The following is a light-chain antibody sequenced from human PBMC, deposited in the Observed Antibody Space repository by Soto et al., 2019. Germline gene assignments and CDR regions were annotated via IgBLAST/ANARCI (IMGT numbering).Light chain of an antibody. V-gene: IGKV1-5*03. Sequence: DIQMTQSPSTLSASVGDRVTITCRASQSISSWLAWFQQKPGKAPKLLIYKASSLQSGVPSRFSGGESGTEFNLTISSLQPDDFATYYCQQYNPYSSTFGQGTKVEIK. CDR1: QSISSW. J-gene: IGKJ2*01. CDR3: QQYNPYSST. CDR2: KAS.